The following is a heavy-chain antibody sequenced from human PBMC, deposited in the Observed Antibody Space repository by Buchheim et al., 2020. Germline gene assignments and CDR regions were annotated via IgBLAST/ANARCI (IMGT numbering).Heavy chain of an antibody. V-gene: IGHV4-30-4*01. CDR1: GASISSGNYY. CDR3: ATSRRGTPLVD. CDR2: VNSRGVT. Sequence: QVQLQESGPGLVKPAQTLSLICSVSGASISSGNYYWNWIRQRPGQGLEWIGYVNSRGVTYYSPSLRSRPALSLDTCHNQFSLRLRSVTAADTAVYYCATSRRGTPLVDWGQGSL. D-gene: IGHD3-16*01. J-gene: IGHJ4*02.